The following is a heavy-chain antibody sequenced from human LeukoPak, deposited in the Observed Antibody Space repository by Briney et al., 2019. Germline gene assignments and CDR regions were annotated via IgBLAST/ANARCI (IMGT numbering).Heavy chain of an antibody. J-gene: IGHJ6*02. CDR2: INAGNGDT. Sequence: GASVKVSCKASGCTFTSYAMHWVRQAPGQRLEWMGWINAGNGDTKYSQKFQGRVTISRDTSASTAYMELSSLTSEDTAVYYCARDATYCSGRTCSYYGLDVWGQGTTVTVSS. CDR3: ARDATYCSGRTCSYYGLDV. CDR1: GCTFTSYA. D-gene: IGHD2-15*01. V-gene: IGHV1-3*01.